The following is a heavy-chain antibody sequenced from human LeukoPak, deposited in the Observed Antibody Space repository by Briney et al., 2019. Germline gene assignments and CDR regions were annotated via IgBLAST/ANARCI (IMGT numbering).Heavy chain of an antibody. V-gene: IGHV4-34*01. D-gene: IGHD2-21*01. CDR2: LNHSGST. Sequence: SETLSLTCAVSGWSFSGYYWSWIRQPPGKGLEWIGELNHSGSTNYNPSLKSRVTISVDTSKNQSSLKLSSVTAADTAVYYCARSIVSGMDVWAKGPRSPSP. CDR3: ARSIVSGMDV. CDR1: GWSFSGYY. J-gene: IGHJ6*02.